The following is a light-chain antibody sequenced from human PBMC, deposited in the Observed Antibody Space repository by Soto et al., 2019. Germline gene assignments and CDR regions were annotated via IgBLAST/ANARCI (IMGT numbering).Light chain of an antibody. Sequence: SYELTQPPSVSVSPGQTASITCSGDKLGDKYACWYPQKPGQSPVLVIYQDSKRPSGIPERFSGSNSGNTATLTISGTQAMDEADYYCQAWDSSTPYVFGTGTKLTVL. J-gene: IGLJ1*01. CDR1: KLGDKY. CDR2: QDS. V-gene: IGLV3-1*01. CDR3: QAWDSSTPYV.